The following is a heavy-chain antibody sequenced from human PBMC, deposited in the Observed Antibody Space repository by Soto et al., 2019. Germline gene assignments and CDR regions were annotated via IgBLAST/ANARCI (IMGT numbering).Heavy chain of an antibody. CDR3: ARGIYDFWSGYGMDV. CDR1: GFTVSSNY. D-gene: IGHD3-3*01. CDR2: IYSGGST. Sequence: GGSLRLSCAASGFTVSSNYMSWVRQAPGKGLEWVSVIYSGGSTYYADSVKGRFTISRDNSKNTLYLQMNSLRAEDTAVYYCARGIYDFWSGYGMDVWGQGTTVTVSS. J-gene: IGHJ6*02. V-gene: IGHV3-53*01.